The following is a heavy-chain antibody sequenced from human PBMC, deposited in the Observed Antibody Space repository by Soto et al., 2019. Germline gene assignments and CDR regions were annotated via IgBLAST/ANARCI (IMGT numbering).Heavy chain of an antibody. D-gene: IGHD3-16*01. CDR1: GGTFSSYA. Sequence: QMPLVQSGAEVKIPGSSVKVSCEASGGTFSSYAINWVRQAPGQGLEWMGGIIPIFRTANYAQKFQGRVTITADESTSTAYLDLSSLRSEDTAMYYCVGGITRLGYWGQGTLVTVSS. J-gene: IGHJ4*02. CDR3: VGGITRLGY. V-gene: IGHV1-69*01. CDR2: IIPIFRTA.